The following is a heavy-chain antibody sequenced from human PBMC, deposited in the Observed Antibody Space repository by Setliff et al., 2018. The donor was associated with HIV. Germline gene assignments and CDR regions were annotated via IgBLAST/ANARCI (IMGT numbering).Heavy chain of an antibody. CDR3: ASGFDSSGLSYFNY. Sequence: AASVKVSCKASRGTFSSYGFNWVRQAPGQGLEWMGGIIPILGTANYAQKFQGRVTITTDESTNTAYMELISLTSEDTAVYYCASGFDSSGLSYFNYWGQGTLVTVSS. J-gene: IGHJ4*01. CDR1: RGTFSSYG. V-gene: IGHV1-69*05. CDR2: IIPILGTA. D-gene: IGHD3-22*01.